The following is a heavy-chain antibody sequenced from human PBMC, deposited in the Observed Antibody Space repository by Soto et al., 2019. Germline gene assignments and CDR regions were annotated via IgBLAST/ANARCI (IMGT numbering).Heavy chain of an antibody. CDR1: GFTFSSYG. J-gene: IGHJ6*03. Sequence: GGSLRLSCAASGFTFSSYGMHWVRQAPGKGLEWVAVISYDGSNKYYADSVKGRLTTSRDNSKNTLYLQMNSLRAEDTAVYYCAKDWTGGDYDYYYYYYMDVWGKGTTVIVSS. D-gene: IGHD4-17*01. V-gene: IGHV3-30*18. CDR2: ISYDGSNK. CDR3: AKDWTGGDYDYYYYYYMDV.